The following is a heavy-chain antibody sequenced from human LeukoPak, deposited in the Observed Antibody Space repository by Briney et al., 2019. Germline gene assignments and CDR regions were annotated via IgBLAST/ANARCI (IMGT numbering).Heavy chain of an antibody. D-gene: IGHD3-22*01. Sequence: GESLKISCKGSGYRFTSYWIGWVRRTPGKGLEWMGIIHPGDSISRYSPSFQGQVSISVDKSINTAYLQWGSLKVSDTAMYYCARRAVEDYYDGSGYYASQHWGQGALVTVSS. J-gene: IGHJ1*01. V-gene: IGHV5-51*01. CDR1: GYRFTSYW. CDR3: ARRAVEDYYDGSGYYASQH. CDR2: IHPGDSIS.